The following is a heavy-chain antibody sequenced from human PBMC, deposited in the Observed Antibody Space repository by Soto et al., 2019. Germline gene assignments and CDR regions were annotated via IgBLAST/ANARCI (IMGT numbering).Heavy chain of an antibody. CDR1: GYTFTSYG. D-gene: IGHD6-6*01. CDR3: ARWGGVKYSSSSPFSDGGLESDP. J-gene: IGHJ5*02. CDR2: ISAYNGNT. V-gene: IGHV1-18*01. Sequence: ASVKVSCKASGYTFTSYGISWVRQAPGQGLEWMGWISAYNGNTNYAQKLQGRVTMTTDTSTSTAYMELRSLRSDDTAVYYCARWGGVKYSSSSPFSDGGLESDPWGQGTLVTVSS.